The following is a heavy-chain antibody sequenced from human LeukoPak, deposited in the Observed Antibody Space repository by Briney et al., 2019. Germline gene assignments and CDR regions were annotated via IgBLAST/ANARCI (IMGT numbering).Heavy chain of an antibody. CDR1: GFTVSSNY. CDR3: ASYGSGSYRGLDY. CDR2: IYSGGTT. Sequence: SGGSLRLSCAASGFTVSSNYMSWVRQSPGKGLEWVSVIYSGGTTYYADSVKGRFTISRDNSSNTLYLQMNSLRAEDTAVYYCASYGSGSYRGLDYWGQGTLVTVSS. V-gene: IGHV3-53*01. J-gene: IGHJ4*02. D-gene: IGHD3-10*01.